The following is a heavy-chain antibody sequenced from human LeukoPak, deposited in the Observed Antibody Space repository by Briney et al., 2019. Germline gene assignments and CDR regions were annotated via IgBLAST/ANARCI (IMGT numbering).Heavy chain of an antibody. V-gene: IGHV3-23*01. Sequence: PGESLRLSCAASGITFSSYAMGWVRQAPGKGLEWVSAISVSGSSTDYADPVKGRFTISRDNSKSTLYLQMNSLRAEDTAVYYCARHEPGGARHAFDIWGQGTMVTVSS. CDR2: ISVSGSST. D-gene: IGHD4/OR15-4a*01. CDR1: GITFSSYA. CDR3: ARHEPGGARHAFDI. J-gene: IGHJ3*02.